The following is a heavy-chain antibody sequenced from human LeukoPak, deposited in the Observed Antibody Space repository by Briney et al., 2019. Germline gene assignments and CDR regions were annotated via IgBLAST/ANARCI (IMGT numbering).Heavy chain of an antibody. CDR2: IIPILGIA. J-gene: IGHJ4*02. CDR1: GGTFSSYA. D-gene: IGHD1-26*01. Sequence: SVTVSCKASGGTFSSYAISWVRQAPGQGLEWMGRIIPILGIANYAQKFQGRVTITADKSTSTAYMELSSLRSEDTAVYYCARGGATVIRFDYWGQGTLVTVSS. CDR3: ARGGATVIRFDY. V-gene: IGHV1-69*04.